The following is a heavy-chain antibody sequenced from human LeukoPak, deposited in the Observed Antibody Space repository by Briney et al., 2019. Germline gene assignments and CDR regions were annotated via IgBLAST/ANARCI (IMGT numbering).Heavy chain of an antibody. Sequence: GGSLRLSCAASGFTFSSYEMNWVRQAPGKGLEWVSYISSSGSTIYYADSVKGRFTISRDNAKNSLYLQMNSLRAEDTAVYYCARAQLGAPFDYWGQGTLVTVSS. CDR1: GFTFSSYE. J-gene: IGHJ4*02. CDR3: ARAQLGAPFDY. D-gene: IGHD6-6*01. CDR2: ISSSGSTI. V-gene: IGHV3-48*03.